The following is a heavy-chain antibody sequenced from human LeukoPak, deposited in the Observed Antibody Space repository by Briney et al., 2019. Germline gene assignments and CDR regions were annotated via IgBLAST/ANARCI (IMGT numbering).Heavy chain of an antibody. Sequence: SETLSLTCTVSGGSISSYYWSWIRQPAGKGLEWIGRIYTSGSINYNPSLKSRVTMSVDTSKNQFSLKLSSVTAADTAVYYCARMVRGVIIRRKSYYFDYWGQGTLVTVSS. J-gene: IGHJ4*02. CDR3: ARMVRGVIIRRKSYYFDY. V-gene: IGHV4-4*07. CDR2: IYTSGSI. CDR1: GGSISSYY. D-gene: IGHD3-10*01.